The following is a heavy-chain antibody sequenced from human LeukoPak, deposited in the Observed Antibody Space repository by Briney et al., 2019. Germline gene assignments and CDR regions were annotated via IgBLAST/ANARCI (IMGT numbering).Heavy chain of an antibody. V-gene: IGHV4-39*07. CDR3: VRGGTSSMYNWFDP. J-gene: IGHJ5*02. CDR2: MYYSGGT. CDR1: GDSTTSNSYH. D-gene: IGHD6-13*01. Sequence: PSETLSLTCSVTGDSTTSNSYHWAWIRQPPGKGLECIGTMYYSGGTYYNPSLKSRVTISIDTSRNQFSLRLSSVTAADTAVYYCVRGGTSSMYNWFDPWGQGTLVIVSS.